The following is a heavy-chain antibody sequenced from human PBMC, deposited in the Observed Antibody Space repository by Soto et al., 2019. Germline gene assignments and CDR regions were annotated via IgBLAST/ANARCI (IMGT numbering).Heavy chain of an antibody. V-gene: IGHV3-48*03. Sequence: LRLSCAASGFIFSDYEINWVRQAPGKGLEWVSYISGSGLTIYYADSVKGRFTISRDNAKNSLYLQMNSLGVEDTAVYYCARGPYRNTYNWFDSWGQGTLVTVSS. J-gene: IGHJ5*02. D-gene: IGHD5-12*01. CDR2: ISGSGLTI. CDR1: GFIFSDYE. CDR3: ARGPYRNTYNWFDS.